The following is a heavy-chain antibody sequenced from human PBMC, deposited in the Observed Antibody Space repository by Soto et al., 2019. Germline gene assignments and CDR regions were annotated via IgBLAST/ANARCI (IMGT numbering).Heavy chain of an antibody. CDR1: GFTFSSYE. V-gene: IGHV3-48*03. D-gene: IGHD6-13*01. J-gene: IGHJ5*02. CDR2: ISSSGSTI. CDR3: ARQHSTYSSSWYVWFDP. Sequence: PGGSLSLSCAASGFTFSSYEMNWVRQAPGXGLEWVSYISSSGSTIYYADSXXXRFXXXXXXAXNSXYLXMNSLRAEDXAVYYCARQHSTYSSSWYVWFDPWGQGTLVTVSS.